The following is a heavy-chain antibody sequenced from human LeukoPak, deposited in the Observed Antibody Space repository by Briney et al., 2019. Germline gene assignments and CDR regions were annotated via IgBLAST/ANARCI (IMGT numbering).Heavy chain of an antibody. CDR1: GGSFSGYY. J-gene: IGHJ3*02. V-gene: IGHV4-34*01. Sequence: SETLSLTCAVYGGSFSGYYWSWIRQPPRKGLEWIGEINHSGSTKYSPSLKSRVTISVDTSKNQFSLKLSSVTAADTAVYYCARGRKTRTYIVVVPAAHDAFDIWGQGTMVTVSS. D-gene: IGHD2-2*01. CDR3: ARGRKTRTYIVVVPAAHDAFDI. CDR2: INHSGST.